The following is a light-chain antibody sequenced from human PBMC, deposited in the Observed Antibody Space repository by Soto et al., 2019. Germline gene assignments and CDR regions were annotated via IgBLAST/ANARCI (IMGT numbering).Light chain of an antibody. Sequence: QSVLTQPPSESGSPGQSVTISCTGTSSDVGGYNYVSWYQHHPGKAPRLMVYEVSKRPSGVPDRFSGSKSGNTASLTVSGLQTEDEADYYCTSYAGSLPVVFGGGTKVTVL. CDR3: TSYAGSLPVV. J-gene: IGLJ2*01. CDR1: SSDVGGYNY. CDR2: EVS. V-gene: IGLV2-8*01.